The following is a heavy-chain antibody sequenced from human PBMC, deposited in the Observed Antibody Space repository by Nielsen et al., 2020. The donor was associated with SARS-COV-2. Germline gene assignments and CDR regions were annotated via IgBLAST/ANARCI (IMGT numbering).Heavy chain of an antibody. J-gene: IGHJ6*02. V-gene: IGHV3-9*01. CDR3: AGGMDV. CDR1: GFTFDDYA. CDR2: ISWNSGSI. Sequence: SLKISCAASGFTFDDYAMHWVRQAPGKGLEWVSGISWNSGSIGYADSVKGRFTISRDNAKNSLYLQMNSLRAEDTAVYYCAGGMDVWGQGTTVTVSS.